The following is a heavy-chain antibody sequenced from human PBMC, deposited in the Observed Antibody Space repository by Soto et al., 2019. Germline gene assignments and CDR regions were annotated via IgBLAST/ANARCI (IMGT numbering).Heavy chain of an antibody. CDR1: GYTFTGYY. CDR3: ARGFDIAAAGTGFDY. J-gene: IGHJ4*02. D-gene: IGHD6-13*01. CDR2: INPNSGGT. Sequence: GASVKVSCKASGYTFTGYYMHWVRQAPGQGLEWMGWINPNSGGTNYAQKFQGWVTMTRDTSISTAYMELSRLRSDDTAVYYCARGFDIAAAGTGFDYRGQGTLVTVSS. V-gene: IGHV1-2*04.